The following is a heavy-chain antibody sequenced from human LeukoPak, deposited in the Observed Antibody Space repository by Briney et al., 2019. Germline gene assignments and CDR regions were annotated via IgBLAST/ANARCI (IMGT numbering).Heavy chain of an antibody. V-gene: IGHV3-74*01. J-gene: IGHJ5*02. CDR2: INPDGTTT. CDR1: GFTYSNYW. Sequence: PGGSLRLSRVGSGFTYSNYWMNWVRQAPGKGPVWIPRINPDGTTTDYADSVKGRFTSSRDNAKNLLYLQMNGLRADDTAVYYCAKDLSWNTADRWGQGTLVTVSS. D-gene: IGHD1/OR15-1a*01. CDR3: AKDLSWNTADR.